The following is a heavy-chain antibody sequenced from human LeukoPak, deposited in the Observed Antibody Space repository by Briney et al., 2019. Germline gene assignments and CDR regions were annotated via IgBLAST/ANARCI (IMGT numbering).Heavy chain of an antibody. J-gene: IGHJ3*02. CDR3: ARVPFLGYCSSTSCYDDAFDI. D-gene: IGHD2-2*01. Sequence: SETLSLTCAVYGGSFSGYYWSWIRQPPGKGLEWIGEINHSGRNNYNPSLKSRVTISVDTSKNQFSLKLSSVTAADTAVYYCARVPFLGYCSSTSCYDDAFDIWGQGTMVTVSS. V-gene: IGHV4-34*01. CDR2: INHSGRN. CDR1: GGSFSGYY.